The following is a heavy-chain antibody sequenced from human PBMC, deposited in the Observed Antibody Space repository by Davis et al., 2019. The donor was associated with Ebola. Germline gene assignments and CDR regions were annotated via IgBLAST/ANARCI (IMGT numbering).Heavy chain of an antibody. CDR3: ARIRRAGTTIYYYYGMDV. Sequence: SGPTLVKPPQTLTLTCTFSGFSLSTSGMCVSWIRQPPGKALEWLALIDWDDDKYYSTSLKTRPTISKDTSKNQVVLTMTNMDPVDTATYYCARIRRAGTTIYYYYGMDVWGQGTTVTVSS. CDR1: GFSLSTSGMC. V-gene: IGHV2-70*01. J-gene: IGHJ6*02. D-gene: IGHD1-1*01. CDR2: IDWDDDK.